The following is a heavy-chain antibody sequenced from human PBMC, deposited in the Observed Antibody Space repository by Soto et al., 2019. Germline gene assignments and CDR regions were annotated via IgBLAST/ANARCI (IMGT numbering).Heavy chain of an antibody. D-gene: IGHD3-22*01. CDR3: TRVRDSNDY. CDR2: IRSSGRSI. J-gene: IGHJ4*02. Sequence: LRLSCVGSGFTFSSYEMNWVRQAPGKGLEWVSNIRSSGRSINYADSVKGRFTISRDNAKNSLYLQMNSLRAEDTAVYYCTRVRDSNDYWGQGTLVTVSS. V-gene: IGHV3-48*03. CDR1: GFTFSSYE.